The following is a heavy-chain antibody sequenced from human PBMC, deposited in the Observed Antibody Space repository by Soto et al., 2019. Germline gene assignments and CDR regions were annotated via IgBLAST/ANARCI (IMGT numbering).Heavy chain of an antibody. V-gene: IGHV3-53*04. J-gene: IGHJ3*02. CDR3: AGDYDSSGYAFDI. D-gene: IGHD3-22*01. CDR2: IYSGGST. CDR1: GFTVSSNY. Sequence: GGSLRLSCAASGFTVSSNYMSWVRQAPGKGLEWVSVIYSGGSTYYADTVMGRFTISRHNSKNTLYLQMNSLRAEDTAVYYCAGDYDSSGYAFDIWGQGTMVTVSS.